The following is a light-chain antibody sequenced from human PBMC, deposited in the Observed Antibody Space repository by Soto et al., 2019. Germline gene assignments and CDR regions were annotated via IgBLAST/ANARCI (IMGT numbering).Light chain of an antibody. CDR1: SSDVGGYNY. Sequence: QSALTQPPSASGSPGQSVTISCTGTSSDVGGYNYVSWYQQYPGRAPKLMIYEVTKRPSGVPDRFSGSKSGNTASLTVSGLKAEDEADYSCSLYAASNNFYFVFGGGTKLTVL. J-gene: IGLJ3*02. CDR2: EVT. CDR3: SLYAASNNFYFV. V-gene: IGLV2-8*01.